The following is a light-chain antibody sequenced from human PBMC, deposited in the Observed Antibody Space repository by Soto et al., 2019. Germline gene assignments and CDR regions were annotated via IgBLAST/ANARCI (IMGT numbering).Light chain of an antibody. Sequence: QSVLTQPPSASGTPGQRVAISCSGSSSNIGSNTVNWYQQLPGTAPKVLIYSNNQRPSGVPDRLSGSKSGTSASLAISGLQSEDEADYYCAAWDDGLNGFWVFGTGTKVTVL. CDR2: SNN. CDR3: AAWDDGLNGFWV. CDR1: SSNIGSNT. J-gene: IGLJ1*01. V-gene: IGLV1-44*01.